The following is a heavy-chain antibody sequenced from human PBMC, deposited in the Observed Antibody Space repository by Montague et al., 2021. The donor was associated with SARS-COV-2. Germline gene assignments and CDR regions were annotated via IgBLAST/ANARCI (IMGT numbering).Heavy chain of an antibody. Sequence: SETLSLTCTVSGVSISSYYWNWIRQPPGKGLEWIGYIYYSGNTKYIPSLKSRVTISVDTSKSQMSLRLSSVTAADTAVYYCAGERGRSWRFDLWGQGTLVTVSS. V-gene: IGHV4-59*01. J-gene: IGHJ5*02. CDR3: AGERGRSWRFDL. CDR1: GVSISSYY. CDR2: IYYSGNT. D-gene: IGHD5-12*01.